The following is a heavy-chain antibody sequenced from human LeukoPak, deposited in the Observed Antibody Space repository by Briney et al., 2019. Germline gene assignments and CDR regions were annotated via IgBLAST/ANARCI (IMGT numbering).Heavy chain of an antibody. CDR2: ISYDGSNK. CDR1: GFTFSSYA. Sequence: GGSLRLSGAASGFTFSSYAMHWVRKAPGKGLEWVAVISYDGSNKYYADSVKGRFTISRDNSKNTLYLQMNSLRAEDTAVYYCAKGGGGTYLRFDYWGQGTLVTVSS. V-gene: IGHV3-30*04. CDR3: AKGGGGTYLRFDY. D-gene: IGHD1-26*01. J-gene: IGHJ4*02.